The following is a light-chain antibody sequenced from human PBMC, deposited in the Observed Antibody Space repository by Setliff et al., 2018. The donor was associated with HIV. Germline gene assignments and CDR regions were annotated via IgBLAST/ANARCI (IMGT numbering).Light chain of an antibody. CDR2: WAS. V-gene: IGKV4-1*01. J-gene: IGKJ3*01. CDR1: QSVLHSSINKNY. CDR3: QQYYSTPFT. Sequence: DIEMTQSPDSLAVSLGERATINCKSSQSVLHSSINKNYLAWYQQKPGQPPKLLIYWASTRESGVPDRFSGSGSGTDFTLTISSLQAEDVAVYYCQQYYSTPFTFGPGTKVDIK.